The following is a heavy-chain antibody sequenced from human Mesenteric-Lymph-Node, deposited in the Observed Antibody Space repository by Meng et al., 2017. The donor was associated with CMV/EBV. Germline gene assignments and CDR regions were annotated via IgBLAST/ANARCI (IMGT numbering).Heavy chain of an antibody. CDR1: GYTFSRYG. J-gene: IGHJ4*02. Sequence: ASVKVSCKASGYTFSRYGISWVRQAPGQGLEWMGFINVNTGGTNSAQKLQGRVTMTRDTSISTAYMDLSRLTTDDTAVYYCVREGYYCSSNNCYKSFDYWGQGTLVTVSS. D-gene: IGHD2-2*02. CDR2: INVNTGGT. V-gene: IGHV1-2*02. CDR3: VREGYYCSSNNCYKSFDY.